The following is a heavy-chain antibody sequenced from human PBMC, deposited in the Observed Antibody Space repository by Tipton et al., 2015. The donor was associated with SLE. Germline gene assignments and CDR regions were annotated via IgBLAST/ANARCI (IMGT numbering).Heavy chain of an antibody. V-gene: IGHV4-59*11. D-gene: IGHD7-27*01. J-gene: IGHJ4*02. CDR3: VRDTGVDIGY. Sequence: TLSLTCTVSSGSISLHYWSWIRQPPGKGLEWIGHIYDSGNTNYNPSLKSRVTISGATSKDWFSLELRSLTDADAAIYYCVRDTGVDIGYWGQGTRVTVSS. CDR1: SGSISLHY. CDR2: IYDSGNT.